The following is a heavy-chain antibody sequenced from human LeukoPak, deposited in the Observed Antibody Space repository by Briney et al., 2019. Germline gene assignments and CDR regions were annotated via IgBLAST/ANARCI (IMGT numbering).Heavy chain of an antibody. CDR2: IYYSGST. J-gene: IGHJ4*02. CDR3: ARGDSNFDY. CDR1: GVSISSGDYY. V-gene: IGHV4-30-4*01. Sequence: EPSETLSLTCTVSGVSISSGDYYWRWVRQPPGKGLEWIGYIYYSGSTYYNPSLKSRVAISVDTSKNQFSLRLSSVTAADTAVYYCARGDSNFDYWGQGTLVTVSS. D-gene: IGHD4-11*01.